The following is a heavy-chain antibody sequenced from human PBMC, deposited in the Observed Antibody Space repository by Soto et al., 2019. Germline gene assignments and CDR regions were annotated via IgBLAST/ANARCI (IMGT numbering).Heavy chain of an antibody. CDR3: AGVGGSWYWAPPEHWFDP. J-gene: IGHJ5*02. V-gene: IGHV3-11*01. CDR1: GFTFSDYY. Sequence: GGSLRLSCAASGFTFSDYYMSWIRQAPGKGLEWVSYISSSGSTIYYADSVKGRFTISRDNAKNSLYLQMNSLRAEDTAVYYCAGVGGSWYWAPPEHWFDPWGQGTLVTVSS. D-gene: IGHD2-15*01. CDR2: ISSSGSTI.